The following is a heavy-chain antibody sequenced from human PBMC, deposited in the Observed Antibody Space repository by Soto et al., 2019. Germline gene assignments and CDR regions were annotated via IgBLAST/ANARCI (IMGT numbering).Heavy chain of an antibody. CDR3: AREYSSSRYFDY. CDR1: GITFSSSW. CDR2: MNSDGSST. D-gene: IGHD6-13*01. Sequence: DVQLVDSGGGLVQPGGSLRLSCAASGITFSSSWMHRVRQAPGKGLVWVSRMNSDGSSTSYADSVKGRFTISRDNAKNTLYLQMNSLRAEDTALYYCAREYSSSRYFDYWGQGTLVTVSS. J-gene: IGHJ4*02. V-gene: IGHV3-74*01.